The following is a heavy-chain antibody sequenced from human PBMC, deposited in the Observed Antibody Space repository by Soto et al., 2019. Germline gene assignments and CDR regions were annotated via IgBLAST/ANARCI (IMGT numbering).Heavy chain of an antibody. CDR3: ARGSLRGGFDY. CDR1: GGNLSSYG. Sequence: GSVKVSCKASGGNLSSYGISWVRQAPGQGLEWMGWISAYNGNTNYAQKLQGRVTMTTDTSTSTAYMELRSLRSDDTAVYYCARGSLRGGFDYWGQGTLVTVSS. J-gene: IGHJ4*02. CDR2: ISAYNGNT. V-gene: IGHV1-18*04. D-gene: IGHD3-16*01.